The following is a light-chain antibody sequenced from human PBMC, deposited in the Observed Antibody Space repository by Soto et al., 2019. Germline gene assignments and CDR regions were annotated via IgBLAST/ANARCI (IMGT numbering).Light chain of an antibody. V-gene: IGKV1-39*01. Sequence: DIQMTQSPSSLSASVGDRVTITCRASQRISTYLNWYQQTSGKAPKLLIYTASSLQSGVPSRFSGSRSGTEFTLTISGLQPEDSATRPRQQSYHGPWPFGHRSRVDI. CDR2: TAS. CDR3: QQSYHGPWP. J-gene: IGKJ1*01. CDR1: QRISTY.